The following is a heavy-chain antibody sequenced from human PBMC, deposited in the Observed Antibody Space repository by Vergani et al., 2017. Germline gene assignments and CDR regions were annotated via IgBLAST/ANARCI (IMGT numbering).Heavy chain of an antibody. CDR3: ASVIAAAGTGY. V-gene: IGHV3-64*04. D-gene: IGHD6-13*01. J-gene: IGHJ4*02. CDR2: ISSNGGST. Sequence: VQLVESGGGLVQPGGSLRLSCSASGFTFSSYAMHWVRQAPGKGLEYVSAISSNGGSTYYADSVKGRFTISRDNSKNTLYLQMNSLRAEDTAVYYCASVIAAAGTGYWGQGTLVTVSS. CDR1: GFTFSSYA.